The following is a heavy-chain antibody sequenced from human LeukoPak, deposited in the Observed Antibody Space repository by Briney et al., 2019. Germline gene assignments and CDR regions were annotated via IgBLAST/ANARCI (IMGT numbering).Heavy chain of an antibody. J-gene: IGHJ1*01. D-gene: IGHD3-10*01. Sequence: GGSLRLSCAASGFTFSPYWMHWVRQAPGKGLVWVSRINNDGSSTTYADSVKGRCTISRDNADNTLFLQMNSLRAEDTAVYYCARDTDYYGSGRHGYFDHWGQGTLVTVSS. CDR2: INNDGSST. CDR3: ARDTDYYGSGRHGYFDH. V-gene: IGHV3-74*01. CDR1: GFTFSPYW.